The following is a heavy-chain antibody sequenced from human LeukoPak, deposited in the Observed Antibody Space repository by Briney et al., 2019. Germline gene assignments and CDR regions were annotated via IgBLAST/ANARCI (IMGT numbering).Heavy chain of an antibody. Sequence: SETLSLTCTVSGDSISSGTYYWSWIRQPAGRGLEWIGRIYTDGYTTHYNPSLTGRVIISLDTSKNQFSLKLSSVTAADTAVYYCARRLYCSGGSCPFDYWGQGTLVTVSS. CDR3: ARRLYCSGGSCPFDY. V-gene: IGHV4-61*02. D-gene: IGHD2-15*01. J-gene: IGHJ4*02. CDR1: GDSISSGTYY. CDR2: IYTDGYT.